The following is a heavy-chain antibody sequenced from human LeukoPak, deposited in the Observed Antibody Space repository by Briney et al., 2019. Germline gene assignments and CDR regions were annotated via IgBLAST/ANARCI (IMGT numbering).Heavy chain of an antibody. V-gene: IGHV1-2*02. Sequence: VASVKVSCKASGYTFTGYYMHWVRQAPGQGLEWMGWINPNSGGTNYAQKFQGRVTMTRDTSISTAYMELSRLRSDDTAVYYCARVRYFDWSLLPPHCYMDVWGKGTTVTVSS. CDR3: ARVRYFDWSLLPPHCYMDV. D-gene: IGHD3-9*01. CDR2: INPNSGGT. CDR1: GYTFTGYY. J-gene: IGHJ6*03.